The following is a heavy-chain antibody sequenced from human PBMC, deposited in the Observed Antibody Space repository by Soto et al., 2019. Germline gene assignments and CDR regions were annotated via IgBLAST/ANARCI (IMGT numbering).Heavy chain of an antibody. CDR2: IYSGGST. CDR1: GFTVSSNY. CDR3: ARAHSYGYFYFDY. D-gene: IGHD5-18*01. V-gene: IGHV3-66*01. J-gene: IGHJ4*02. Sequence: EVQLVESGGGLVQPGGSLRLSCAASGFTVSSNYMSWVRQAPGKGLEWVPVIYSGGSTYYADSVKGRFTISRDNSKNTLYLQMNSLRAEDTAVYYCARAHSYGYFYFDYWGQGTLVTVSS.